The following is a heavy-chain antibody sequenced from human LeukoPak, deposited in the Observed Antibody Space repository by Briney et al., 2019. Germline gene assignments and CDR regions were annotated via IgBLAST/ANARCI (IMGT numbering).Heavy chain of an antibody. CDR3: ARDGGSYFFDY. V-gene: IGHV1-18*04. J-gene: IGHJ4*02. CDR1: GYTFTSYY. Sequence: ASVKVSCKASGYTFTSYYMHWVRQAPGQGLEWMGGIIPIFGTANYAQKLQGRVTMTTDTSTSTAYMELRSLRSDDTAVYYCARDGGSYFFDYWGQGTLVTVSS. D-gene: IGHD1-26*01. CDR2: IIPIFGTA.